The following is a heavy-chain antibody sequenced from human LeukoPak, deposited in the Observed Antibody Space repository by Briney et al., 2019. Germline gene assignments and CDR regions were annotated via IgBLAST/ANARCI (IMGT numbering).Heavy chain of an antibody. CDR2: ISYDGSNT. CDR1: RFTFSSYG. CDR3: AKESTIFGVVPIYYFDY. D-gene: IGHD3-3*01. Sequence: GGSLRLSCAASRFTFSSYGMHWVRQAPGKGLEWVAIISYDGSNTYYADSVKGRFTISRDNSKNTLYLQMNSLRAEDTAVYYCAKESTIFGVVPIYYFDYWGQGTLVTVSS. J-gene: IGHJ4*02. V-gene: IGHV3-30*18.